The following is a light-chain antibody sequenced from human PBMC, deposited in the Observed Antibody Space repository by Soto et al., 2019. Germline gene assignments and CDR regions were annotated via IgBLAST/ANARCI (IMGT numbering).Light chain of an antibody. V-gene: IGKV3-11*01. Sequence: EIVLTQSPATLSLSPGERATLSCRASQSVSSYLAWYQQKPGQAPRLLIYDAPNRATGIPARFSGSGSGTDFTLTITSLDPEDFAIYYCHQRSDWPLTFGGGTKVDIK. CDR3: HQRSDWPLT. CDR1: QSVSSY. J-gene: IGKJ4*01. CDR2: DAP.